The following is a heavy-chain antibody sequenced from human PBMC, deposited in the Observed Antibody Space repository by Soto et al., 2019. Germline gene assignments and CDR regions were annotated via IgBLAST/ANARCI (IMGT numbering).Heavy chain of an antibody. CDR1: GGTFSSYA. J-gene: IGHJ6*02. Sequence: QVQLVQSGAEVKKPGSSVKVSCKASGGTFSSYAISWVRQAPGQGLEWMGGIIPIFGTANYAQKFQGRVTITADESTSTAYMELSSLRSEDTAVYYCARDPRYCSGGSCYKYYYYGMGVWGQGTTVTVSS. CDR2: IIPIFGTA. V-gene: IGHV1-69*01. CDR3: ARDPRYCSGGSCYKYYYYGMGV. D-gene: IGHD2-15*01.